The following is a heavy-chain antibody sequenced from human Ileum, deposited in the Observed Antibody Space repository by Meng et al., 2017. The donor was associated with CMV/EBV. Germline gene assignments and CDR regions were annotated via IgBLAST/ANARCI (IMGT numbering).Heavy chain of an antibody. J-gene: IGHJ4*02. CDR1: GGSISDYH. CDR3: GRAGARGVPVDI. Sequence: QMQLQWSGPRLVTPSETLSLTCSVSGGSISDYHWTWIRKSAGKGLQWLGRLRTSRTIDHNPSFKSRVTLSIDTSKNQFSLKLTSVTAADTAVYYCGRAGARGVPVDIWGQGTLVTVSS. CDR2: LRTSRTI. V-gene: IGHV4-4*07. D-gene: IGHD3-10*01.